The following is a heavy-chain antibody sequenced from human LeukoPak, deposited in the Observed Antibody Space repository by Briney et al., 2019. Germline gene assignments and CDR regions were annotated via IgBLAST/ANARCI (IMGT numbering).Heavy chain of an antibody. CDR1: GGSISSYY. J-gene: IGHJ1*01. Sequence: PSETLSLTCTVSGGSISSYYWSWIRQPPGKGLEWIGYIYYSGSTNYNPSLKSRVTISVDTSKNQFSLKLSSVTAADTAVYYCASRGGDYYDRIYEHWGQGTLVTVSS. D-gene: IGHD3-22*01. CDR2: IYYSGST. CDR3: ASRGGDYYDRIYEH. V-gene: IGHV4-59*08.